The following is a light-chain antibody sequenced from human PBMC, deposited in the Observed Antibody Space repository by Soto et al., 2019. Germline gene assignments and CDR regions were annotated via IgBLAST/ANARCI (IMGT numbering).Light chain of an antibody. CDR1: QSVSSSY. CDR2: GAS. Sequence: EIVLTQYPGTLSLSPGERATLSCRASQSVSSSYLAGYQQKPGQAPRLLIYGASSMSPGIPDRFSGSVSGTDFTLTISRREPEDFAVYSCQQYGSSPYIFGQGTKLEIK. V-gene: IGKV3-20*01. J-gene: IGKJ2*01. CDR3: QQYGSSPYI.